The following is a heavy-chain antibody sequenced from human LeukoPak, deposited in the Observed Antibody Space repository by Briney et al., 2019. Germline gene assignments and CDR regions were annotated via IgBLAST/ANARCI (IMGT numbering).Heavy chain of an antibody. V-gene: IGHV1-2*04. CDR3: ARAGYCSSASCYNHYCCYYYMDV. CDR1: GYTFTGYY. D-gene: IGHD2-2*01. J-gene: IGHJ6*03. Sequence: ASVKVSCKASGYTFTGYYMHWVRQAPGQGLEWMGWINPNSGGTNYAQKFQGWVTMTRDTSISTAYMELSSLRSDDTAVYYCARAGYCSSASCYNHYCCYYYMDVWGKGTTVTVSS. CDR2: INPNSGGT.